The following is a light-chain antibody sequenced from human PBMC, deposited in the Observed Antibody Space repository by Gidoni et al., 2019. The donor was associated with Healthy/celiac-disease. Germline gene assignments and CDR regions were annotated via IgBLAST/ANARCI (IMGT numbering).Light chain of an antibody. CDR3: QQGGA. J-gene: IGKJ3*01. CDR1: QSVSSN. CDR2: GAS. V-gene: IGKV3-15*01. Sequence: IMITQSPTPLSVSPGERATLSCRANQSVSSNLAWYQQKPGQAPRLLIYGASTRATGIPARFSVSGSGTEFTLTISSLQSEDFAVYYCQQGGAFGPGTKVDIK.